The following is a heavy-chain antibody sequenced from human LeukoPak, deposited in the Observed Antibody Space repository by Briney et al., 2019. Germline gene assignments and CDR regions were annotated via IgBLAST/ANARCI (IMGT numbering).Heavy chain of an antibody. CDR1: GFTFSAYG. CDR2: ISYDGSNK. Sequence: PGGSLRLSCAASGFTFSAYGMHWVRQAPGKGLEWVAVISYDGSNKYYADSVKGRFTISRDNSKNTLYLQINSLRAEDTAVYYCARDKPYGDSEDYWGQGTLVTVSS. J-gene: IGHJ4*02. CDR3: ARDKPYGDSEDY. D-gene: IGHD4-17*01. V-gene: IGHV3-30*03.